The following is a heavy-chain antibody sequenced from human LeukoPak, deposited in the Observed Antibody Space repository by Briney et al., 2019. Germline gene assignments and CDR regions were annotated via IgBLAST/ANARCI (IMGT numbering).Heavy chain of an antibody. Sequence: PGGSLRLSCAASGFTFSSYSMNWVRQAPGKGLEWVSYISSSGSTIYYADSVKGRFTISRDNAKNSLYLQMNSLRAEDTAVYYCAKASAMIVVVSKHFDYWGQGTLVTVSS. D-gene: IGHD3-22*01. J-gene: IGHJ4*02. CDR2: ISSSGSTI. CDR3: AKASAMIVVVSKHFDY. V-gene: IGHV3-48*04. CDR1: GFTFSSYS.